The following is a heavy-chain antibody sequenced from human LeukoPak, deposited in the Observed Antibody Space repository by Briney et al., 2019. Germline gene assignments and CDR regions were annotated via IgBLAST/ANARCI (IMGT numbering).Heavy chain of an antibody. J-gene: IGHJ4*02. V-gene: IGHV1-3*01. CDR3: ARGDVLLWFGEGGYFDY. Sequence: GGSLRLSCAASGYTFTSYAMHWVRQAPGQRLEWLGWINAGNGNTKYSQKFQGRVTITRDTSASTAYMELSSLRSEDTAVYYCARGDVLLWFGEGGYFDYWGQGTLVTVSS. CDR2: INAGNGNT. D-gene: IGHD3-10*01. CDR1: GYTFTSYA.